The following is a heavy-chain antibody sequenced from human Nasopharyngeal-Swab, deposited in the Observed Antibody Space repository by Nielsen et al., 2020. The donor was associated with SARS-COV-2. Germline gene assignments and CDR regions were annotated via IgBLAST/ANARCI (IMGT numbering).Heavy chain of an antibody. D-gene: IGHD1-26*01. J-gene: IGHJ5*02. CDR2: IRSSGSFI. CDR1: GFRFSSYS. Sequence: GESLKISCEASGFRFSSYSLHWVRQAPGKGLEWVSSIRSSGSFISYADSVKGRFTISRDNARDSLFLQMHSLSVEDTAVYFCARLHSTATTESWGQGTRVTVSS. V-gene: IGHV3-21*01. CDR3: ARLHSTATTES.